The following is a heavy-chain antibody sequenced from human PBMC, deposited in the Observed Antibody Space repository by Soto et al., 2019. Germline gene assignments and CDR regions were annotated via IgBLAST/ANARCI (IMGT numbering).Heavy chain of an antibody. CDR2: ISGSGGST. V-gene: IGHV3-23*01. CDR3: AKEMRAGTPFAHLILDY. J-gene: IGHJ4*02. Sequence: GGSLRLSCAASGFTFSSYAMSWVRQAPGKGLEWVSAISGSGGSTYYADSVKGRFTISRDNSKNTLYLQMNSLRAEDTAVYYCAKEMRAGTPFAHLILDYWGQGTLVTVSS. D-gene: IGHD6-19*01. CDR1: GFTFSSYA.